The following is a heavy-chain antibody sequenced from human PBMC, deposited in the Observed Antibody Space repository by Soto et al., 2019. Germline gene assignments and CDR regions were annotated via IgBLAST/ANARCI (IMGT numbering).Heavy chain of an antibody. J-gene: IGHJ4*02. CDR3: AKGQARSTRYSSGWYGRPDY. V-gene: IGHV3-30*18. CDR2: ISYDGSNK. D-gene: IGHD6-19*01. Sequence: GGSLRLSCAASGFTFSSYGMHWVRQAPGKGLEWVAVISYDGSNKYYADSVKGRFTISRDNSKNTLYLQMNSLRAEDTAVYYCAKGQARSTRYSSGWYGRPDYWGQGTLVTVS. CDR1: GFTFSSYG.